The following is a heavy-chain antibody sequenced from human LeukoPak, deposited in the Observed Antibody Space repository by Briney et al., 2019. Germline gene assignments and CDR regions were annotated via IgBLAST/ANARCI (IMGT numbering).Heavy chain of an antibody. V-gene: IGHV3-7*01. CDR2: INQDGSEK. D-gene: IGHD2-21*02. CDR3: ARDSVVVTTIFFDY. CDR1: GFTFTTYW. Sequence: GGSLRLSCAASGFTFTTYWMTWVRQAPGKGLEWVANINQDGSEKYYVDSVKGRFTISRDNAKNSLYLQMNSLRAEDTAVYYCARDSVVVTTIFFDYWGQGTLVTVSS. J-gene: IGHJ4*02.